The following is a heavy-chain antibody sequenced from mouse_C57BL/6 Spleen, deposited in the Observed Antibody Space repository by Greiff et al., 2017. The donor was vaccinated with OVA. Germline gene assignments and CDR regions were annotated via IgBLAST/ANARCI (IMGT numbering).Heavy chain of an antibody. J-gene: IGHJ3*01. Sequence: VQLQQSGAELVRPGTSVTVSCKASGYAFTNYLIEWVKQRPGQGLEWIGVINPGSGGTNYNEKFKGKATLTADKSSSTAYMQLSSLTSEDSAGYFCARSGETAWFAYWGQGTLVTVSA. V-gene: IGHV1-54*01. CDR3: ARSGETAWFAY. CDR1: GYAFTNYL. CDR2: INPGSGGT. D-gene: IGHD2-13*01.